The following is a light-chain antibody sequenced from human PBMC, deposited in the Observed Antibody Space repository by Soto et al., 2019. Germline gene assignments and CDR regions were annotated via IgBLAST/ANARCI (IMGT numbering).Light chain of an antibody. J-gene: IGLJ1*01. V-gene: IGLV2-8*01. CDR1: SSDVGGYDY. Sequence: QSALTQPPSASGSPGQSVAISCTGTSSDVGGYDYVSWYQQHPGKAPKLMIYDVSKRPSGVPDRFSGSNSGNTASLTVSGLQAEDEADYYCSSYAGTHIVFGTGTKVTVL. CDR2: DVS. CDR3: SSYAGTHIV.